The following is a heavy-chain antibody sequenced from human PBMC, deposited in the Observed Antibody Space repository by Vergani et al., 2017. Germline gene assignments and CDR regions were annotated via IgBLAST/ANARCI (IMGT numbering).Heavy chain of an antibody. V-gene: IGHV3-23*01. CDR2: ISGSGGST. J-gene: IGHJ4*02. CDR3: AKLNYGDYLETG. D-gene: IGHD4-17*01. CDR1: GFTFSSYA. Sequence: EVQLLESGGGLVQPGGSLRLSCAASGFTFSSYAMSWVRQTPGKGLEWVSAISGSGGSTYYADSVKGRFTISSDKSKNTLYLQMNSMRAEDTAVYYCAKLNYGDYLETGWGQGTLVTVSS.